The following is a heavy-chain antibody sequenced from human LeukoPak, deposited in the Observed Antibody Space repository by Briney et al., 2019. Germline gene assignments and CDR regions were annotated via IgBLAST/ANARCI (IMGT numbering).Heavy chain of an antibody. D-gene: IGHD3-16*01. CDR3: ARGGGGLAY. V-gene: IGHV1-2*02. Sequence: ASVKVSCKATGYTFTGYFIRWVRQAPGQGLEWMGWINPNSGVTNYAQKFQGRVTMTRDTSISAAYMELSSLRSDDTAVYYCARGGGGLAYWGQGTLVTVSS. CDR1: GYTFTGYF. J-gene: IGHJ4*02. CDR2: INPNSGVT.